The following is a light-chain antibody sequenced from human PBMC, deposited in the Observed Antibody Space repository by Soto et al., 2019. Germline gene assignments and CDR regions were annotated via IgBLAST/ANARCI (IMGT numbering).Light chain of an antibody. CDR1: QSVSSN. CDR2: GAS. CDR3: QQYNNGPPIT. Sequence: EIVMTQSPATLSVSPGERATLSCRASQSVSSNLDWYQQKPGQAPRLLISGASTRATGIPARFSGSGSGTEFTLTISSLQSEDFAVYYCQQYNNGPPITFGQGTRLEIK. V-gene: IGKV3-15*01. J-gene: IGKJ5*01.